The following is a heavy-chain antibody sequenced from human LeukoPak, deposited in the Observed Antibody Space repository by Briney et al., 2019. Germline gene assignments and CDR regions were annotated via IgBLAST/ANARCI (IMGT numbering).Heavy chain of an antibody. Sequence: PGGSLRLSCAASGFTFSNYAMHWVRQAPGKGLEWVAIISYDATNKFFADSVKGRFTISRDNSKSTLFLQMNCLRTEDTAVYYCARDRWPSMNTVTVSPPTDWYFDLWGRGTLVTVSS. CDR1: GFTFSNYA. CDR2: ISYDATNK. J-gene: IGHJ2*01. D-gene: IGHD4-17*01. CDR3: ARDRWPSMNTVTVSPPTDWYFDL. V-gene: IGHV3-30*04.